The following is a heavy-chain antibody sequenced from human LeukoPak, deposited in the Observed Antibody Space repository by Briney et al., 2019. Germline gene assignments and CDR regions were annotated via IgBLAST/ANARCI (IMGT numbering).Heavy chain of an antibody. D-gene: IGHD6-13*01. CDR2: IKYDGSEK. CDR3: ARDIAPAGLFFDY. CDR1: GFTLSSYW. J-gene: IGHJ4*02. V-gene: IGHV3-7*01. Sequence: GGSLRLSXAASGFTLSSYWMSWVRQAPGKGLEWVANIKYDGSEKYYVDSVKGRFTISRDNAKNSLYLQMNSLRAEDTAVYYCARDIAPAGLFFDYWGQGTLVTVSS.